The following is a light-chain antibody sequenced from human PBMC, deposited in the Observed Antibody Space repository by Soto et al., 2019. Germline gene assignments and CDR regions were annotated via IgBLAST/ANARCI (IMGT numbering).Light chain of an antibody. CDR1: SGHSSYI. CDR3: ETWDSNTHGV. CDR2: LEGSGSY. Sequence: QSVLTQSSSASASLGSSVKLTCTLNSGHSSYIIAWHQQQPGKAPRYLMKLEGSGSYNKGSGVPDRFSGSSSAADRYLTISTLQFEDGADYHCETWDSNTHGVFGGGTQLTVL. V-gene: IGLV4-60*02. J-gene: IGLJ3*02.